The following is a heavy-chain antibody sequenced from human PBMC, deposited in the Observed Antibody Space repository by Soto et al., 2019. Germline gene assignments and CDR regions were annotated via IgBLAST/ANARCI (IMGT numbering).Heavy chain of an antibody. Sequence: ASVKVSCKASGYTFTSYDINWVRQATGQGLEWMGWMNPNRGNTGYAQKFQGRVTMTRNTSISTAYMELSSLRSEDTAVYYCARSKGYDFWSGYYTGPPYYYYYMDVWGKGTTVTVSS. CDR1: GYTFTSYD. CDR3: ARSKGYDFWSGYYTGPPYYYYYMDV. J-gene: IGHJ6*03. CDR2: MNPNRGNT. D-gene: IGHD3-3*01. V-gene: IGHV1-8*01.